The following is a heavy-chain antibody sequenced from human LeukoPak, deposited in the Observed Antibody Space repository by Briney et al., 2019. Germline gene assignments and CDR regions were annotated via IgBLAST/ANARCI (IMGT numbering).Heavy chain of an antibody. D-gene: IGHD3-10*01. CDR1: GYTFTSYG. V-gene: IGHV3-30*04. Sequence: SCKASGYTFTSYGISWVRQAPGKGLEWVATASYDGSHKYYADSVKGRFTISRDSSKNTLYLQMNSLRAEDTAVYFCARGGDYYFYYMDVWGTGTPVTVSS. CDR3: ARGGDYYFYYMDV. CDR2: ASYDGSHK. J-gene: IGHJ6*03.